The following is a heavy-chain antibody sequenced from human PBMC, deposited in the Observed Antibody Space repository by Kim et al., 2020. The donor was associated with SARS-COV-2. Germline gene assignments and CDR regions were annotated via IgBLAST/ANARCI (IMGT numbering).Heavy chain of an antibody. V-gene: IGHV3-53*01. Sequence: GGSLRLSCAASGFRVSDSYMSWVRQAPGKGLEWVSIIYTGGSTHYADSVRGRFTISRDNSKNTLYLQMNSLRAEDTAVYYCARDLIVAAATGSDSYSYHGLDVWGQGATVTVS. CDR1: GFRVSDSY. D-gene: IGHD6-13*01. CDR2: IYTGGST. CDR3: ARDLIVAAATGSDSYSYHGLDV. J-gene: IGHJ6*02.